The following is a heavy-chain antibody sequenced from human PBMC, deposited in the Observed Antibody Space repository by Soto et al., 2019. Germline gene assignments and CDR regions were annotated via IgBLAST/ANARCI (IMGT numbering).Heavy chain of an antibody. CDR3: ASNTIYSSIAARPEGDYYYGMDV. D-gene: IGHD6-6*01. CDR1: GGTFSSYA. J-gene: IGHJ6*02. CDR2: IIPIFGTA. Sequence: QVQLVQSGAEVKKPGSSVKVSCKASGGTFSSYAISWVRQAPGQGLEWMGGIIPIFGTANYAQKFQGRVTITADESTSTAYMELSSLRSEDTAVYYCASNTIYSSIAARPEGDYYYGMDVWGQGTTVTVSS. V-gene: IGHV1-69*01.